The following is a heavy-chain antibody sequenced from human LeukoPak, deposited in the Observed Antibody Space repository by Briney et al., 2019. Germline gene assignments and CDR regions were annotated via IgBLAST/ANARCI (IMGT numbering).Heavy chain of an antibody. CDR2: IRSKANSYAT. J-gene: IGHJ4*02. D-gene: IGHD3-22*01. Sequence: GGSLKLSCAASGFTFSGSAMHWVRQATGKGLEWVGRIRSKANSYATAYAASVKGRFTISRDDSKNTAYLQMNSLKTEDTAVYYCTRHFTYYYDSSGYGDYYFDYWGQGTLVTVS. CDR3: TRHFTYYYDSSGYGDYYFDY. V-gene: IGHV3-73*01. CDR1: GFTFSGSA.